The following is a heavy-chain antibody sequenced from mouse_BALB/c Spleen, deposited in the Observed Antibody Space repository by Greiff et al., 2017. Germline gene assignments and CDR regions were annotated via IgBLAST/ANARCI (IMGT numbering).Heavy chain of an antibody. J-gene: IGHJ3*01. CDR3: ARAYRYDGAWFAY. V-gene: IGHV2-9*02. D-gene: IGHD2-14*01. CDR2: IWAGGST. CDR1: GFTFSDYY. Sequence: VQGVESGGGLVKPGGSLKLSCAASGFTFSDYYMYWVRQTPEKRLEWLGVIWAGGSTNYNSALMSRLSISKDNSKSQVFLKMNSLQTDDTAMYYCARAYRYDGAWFAYWGQGTLVNVSA.